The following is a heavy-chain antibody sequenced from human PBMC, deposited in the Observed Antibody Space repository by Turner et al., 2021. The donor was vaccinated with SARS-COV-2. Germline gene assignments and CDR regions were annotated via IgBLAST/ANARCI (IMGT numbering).Heavy chain of an antibody. D-gene: IGHD3-10*01. V-gene: IGHV3-66*01. J-gene: IGHJ5*02. CDR2: IYAGGNT. Sequence: DVQLVESGGDLVQPGGSLRLSCAISGADISDNYVAWIRQTPGTGLEWVSIIYAGGNTYYGDSVRGRFTISRDISKNSIYLQMNSLGAEDTALYYCVRDRGRSKGWFDHWGQGTLVTVSS. CDR3: VRDRGRSKGWFDH. CDR1: GADISDNY.